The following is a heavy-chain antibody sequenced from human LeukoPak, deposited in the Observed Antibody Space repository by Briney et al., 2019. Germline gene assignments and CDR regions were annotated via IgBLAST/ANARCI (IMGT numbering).Heavy chain of an antibody. CDR1: GYTFTGYY. Sequence: ASVKVSCKASGYTFTGYYMHWVRQAPGQGLEWMGWINPNSGGTNYAQKFQGRVTMTRDTSISTAYMELSSLRSEDTAVYYCATQSPKEGMATIGWDYWGQGTLVTVSS. V-gene: IGHV1-2*02. CDR2: INPNSGGT. D-gene: IGHD5-24*01. J-gene: IGHJ4*02. CDR3: ATQSPKEGMATIGWDY.